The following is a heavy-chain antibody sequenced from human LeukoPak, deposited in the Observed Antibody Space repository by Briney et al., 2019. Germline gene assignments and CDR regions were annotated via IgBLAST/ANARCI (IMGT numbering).Heavy chain of an antibody. J-gene: IGHJ4*02. CDR1: GFTFDDYA. CDR3: IVLAVAGTFGFDY. Sequence: PGGSLRLSCAASGFTFDDYAMHWVRQAPGKGLEWVSGISWNSGTIVYADSVKGRFTISRDNAKNSLYLQMNSLRAEDTAVYYCIVLAVAGTFGFDYWGQGTLVTVSS. V-gene: IGHV3-9*01. CDR2: ISWNSGTI. D-gene: IGHD6-19*01.